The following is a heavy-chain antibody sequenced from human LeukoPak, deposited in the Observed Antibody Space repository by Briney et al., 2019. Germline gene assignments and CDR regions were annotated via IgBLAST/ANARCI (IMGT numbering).Heavy chain of an antibody. Sequence: SGPALVKPTQTLTLTCTFSGFSLSTSGMRVSWIRQPPGKALEWLARIDWDDDKFYSTSLKTRLTISKDTSKNQVVLTMTNMDPVDTATYYCARIGDPCSSSWYYFDYWGQGTLVTVSS. D-gene: IGHD6-13*01. J-gene: IGHJ4*02. CDR2: IDWDDDK. CDR1: GFSLSTSGMR. V-gene: IGHV2-70*04. CDR3: ARIGDPCSSSWYYFDY.